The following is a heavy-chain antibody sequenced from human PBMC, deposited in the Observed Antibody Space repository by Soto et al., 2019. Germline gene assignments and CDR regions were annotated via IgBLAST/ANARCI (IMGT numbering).Heavy chain of an antibody. CDR1: GYTFTGYY. Sequence: ASVKVSCKASGYTFTGYYMHWVRQAPGQGLEWMGWINPNSGGTNYAQKFQGRVTMTRDTSISTAYMELSRLRSDDTAVYYCARAVKQLLLTTYYFAYGAQGTRVPVS. D-gene: IGHD2-2*01. CDR2: INPNSGGT. V-gene: IGHV1-2*02. CDR3: ARAVKQLLLTTYYFAY. J-gene: IGHJ4*02.